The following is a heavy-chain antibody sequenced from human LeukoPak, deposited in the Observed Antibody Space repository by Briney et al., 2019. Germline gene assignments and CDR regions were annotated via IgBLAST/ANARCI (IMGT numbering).Heavy chain of an antibody. CDR2: ITGSGGNT. CDR3: AKGSAVAGPGKYYFDY. V-gene: IGHV3-23*01. CDR1: GLTFSSYA. D-gene: IGHD6-19*01. Sequence: GGSLRLSCAASGLTFSSYAMSWVRQAPGKGLDWVSVITGSGGNTYYADSVKGRFTTSRDNSNNTLYLQMNSLRAEDTAVYYCAKGSAVAGPGKYYFDYWGQGTLVTVSS. J-gene: IGHJ4*02.